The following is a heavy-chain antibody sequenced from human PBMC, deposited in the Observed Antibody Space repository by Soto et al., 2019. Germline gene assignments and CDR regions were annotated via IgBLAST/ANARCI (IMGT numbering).Heavy chain of an antibody. V-gene: IGHV3-30*18. J-gene: IGHJ4*02. Sequence: QVQLVESGGGVVQPGRSLRLSCAASGFTFSSYGMHWVRQAPGKGLEWVAVISYDGSNTHYADSVKGRFTISRDNSKNTLYLQMNSLRAEDTAVYYCAKPGGDSSSWRLYYFDYWGQGTLVTVSS. CDR1: GFTFSSYG. CDR3: AKPGGDSSSWRLYYFDY. CDR2: ISYDGSNT. D-gene: IGHD6-13*01.